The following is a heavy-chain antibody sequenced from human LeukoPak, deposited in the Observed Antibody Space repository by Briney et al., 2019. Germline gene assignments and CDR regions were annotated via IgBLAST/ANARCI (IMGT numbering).Heavy chain of an antibody. V-gene: IGHV1-8*01. CDR2: MNPNSGNT. CDR3: ARAIQSDSSGYPSL. Sequence: ASVKVSCKASGYTFTSYDINWVRQATGQGLEWMGWMNPNSGNTGYAQKFQGRVTMTRNTSISTAYMELSSLRSEDTAVYYCARAIQSDSSGYPSLWGQGTLVTVSS. D-gene: IGHD3-22*01. CDR1: GYTFTSYD. J-gene: IGHJ4*02.